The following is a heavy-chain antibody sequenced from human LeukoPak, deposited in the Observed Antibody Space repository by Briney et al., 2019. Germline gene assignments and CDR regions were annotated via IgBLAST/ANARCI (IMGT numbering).Heavy chain of an antibody. CDR2: IYPGDSDT. V-gene: IGHV5-51*01. D-gene: IGHD5-12*01. CDR1: GYSFTNYW. Sequence: GESLKISCKGSGYSFTNYWVGWVRQMPGKGLEWMGIIYPGDSDTRYRPSFEGQVTISADKSISTAYLQWSSLKASDTAMYYCAKHKAERGSSGYDWGAFDLWGQGTMVTVSS. CDR3: AKHKAERGSSGYDWGAFDL. J-gene: IGHJ3*01.